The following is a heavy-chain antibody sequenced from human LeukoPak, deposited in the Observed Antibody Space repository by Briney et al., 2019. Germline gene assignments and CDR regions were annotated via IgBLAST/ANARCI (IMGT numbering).Heavy chain of an antibody. CDR3: ASSYSSGWFFDY. CDR2: IYPADSNT. CDR1: GYSFTNYW. V-gene: IGHV5-51*01. D-gene: IGHD6-19*01. Sequence: GESLKISCKGSGYSFTNYWIGWVRQMPGKGVEWMGIIYPADSNTRYSPSFQGQVTISADKSISTAYLQWSSLTASGTAMYYCASSYSSGWFFDYWGQGTLVTVSS. J-gene: IGHJ4*02.